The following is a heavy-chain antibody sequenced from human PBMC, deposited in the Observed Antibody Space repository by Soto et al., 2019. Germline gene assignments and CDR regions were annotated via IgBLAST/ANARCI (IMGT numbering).Heavy chain of an antibody. CDR3: ARTPIGYCSGGTCSNWFDP. V-gene: IGHV4-59*08. D-gene: IGHD2-15*01. J-gene: IGHJ5*02. Sequence: TLSLTCTVSGGSIIGNYWSWIRQPPGKGLEWVGYIYYSGSTYLNPSLKSRVTMSVDTSKNQFSLKLSSVTAADTAVYYCARTPIGYCSGGTCSNWFDPWGQGTLVTVSS. CDR2: IYYSGST. CDR1: GGSIIGNY.